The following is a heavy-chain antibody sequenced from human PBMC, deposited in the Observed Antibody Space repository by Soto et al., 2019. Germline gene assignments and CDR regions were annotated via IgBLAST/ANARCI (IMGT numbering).Heavy chain of an antibody. J-gene: IGHJ5*02. V-gene: IGHV1-46*01. CDR2: INFSGGGT. CDR3: ARGAAVAGGNNWFDP. D-gene: IGHD6-19*01. Sequence: ASVKVSCKASGYSFINFYVHWVLQAPGQGLVWMGIINFSGGGTTYAQKFQGRVTMTRDTSTNTVYMQLTSLRSDDTAVYYCARGAAVAGGNNWFDPWGQGTLVTVSS. CDR1: GYSFINFY.